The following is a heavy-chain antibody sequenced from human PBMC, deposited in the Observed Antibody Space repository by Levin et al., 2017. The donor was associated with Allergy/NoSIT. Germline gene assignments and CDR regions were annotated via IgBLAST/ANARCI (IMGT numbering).Heavy chain of an antibody. V-gene: IGHV4-59*01. Sequence: SETLSLTCTVSGGSISSYYWSWIRQPPGKGLEWIGYIYYSGSTNYNPSLKSRVTISVDTSKNQFSLKLSSVTAADTAVYYCARDTRYCSSTSCHRGWFDPWGQGTLVTVSS. CDR1: GGSISSYY. CDR3: ARDTRYCSSTSCHRGWFDP. D-gene: IGHD2-2*01. CDR2: IYYSGST. J-gene: IGHJ5*02.